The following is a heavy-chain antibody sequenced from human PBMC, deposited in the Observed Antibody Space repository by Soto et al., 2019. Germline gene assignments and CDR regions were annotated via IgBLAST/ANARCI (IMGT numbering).Heavy chain of an antibody. Sequence: QVQLVQSGAEVKKPGSSVKVSCKASGGTFSSYTISWVRQAPGQGLEWMGRIIPILGIANYAQKFQGRVTITADKSTSTAYMELSSLRSEDTAVYYCSRAVVVVTARSGMDVWGQGTTVTVSS. V-gene: IGHV1-69*02. CDR2: IIPILGIA. D-gene: IGHD2-21*02. CDR1: GGTFSSYT. CDR3: SRAVVVVTARSGMDV. J-gene: IGHJ6*02.